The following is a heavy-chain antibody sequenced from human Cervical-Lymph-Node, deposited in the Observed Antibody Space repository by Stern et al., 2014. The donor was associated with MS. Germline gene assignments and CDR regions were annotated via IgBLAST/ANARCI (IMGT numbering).Heavy chain of an antibody. V-gene: IGHV4-31*03. CDR1: SGSISSGGYY. D-gene: IGHD3-10*01. CDR3: ARSYELRSGSYYGPTDY. CDR2: IYYHGNT. J-gene: IGHJ4*02. Sequence: QVQLQESGPGLVKPSQTLSLTCTVSSGSISSGGYYWNWIRPHPGEGLEWIGCIYYHGNTFYSPSLKSRVSMSIDTSENQFSLNLNSVTAADTAVYYCARSYELRSGSYYGPTDYWGQGTLVTVSS.